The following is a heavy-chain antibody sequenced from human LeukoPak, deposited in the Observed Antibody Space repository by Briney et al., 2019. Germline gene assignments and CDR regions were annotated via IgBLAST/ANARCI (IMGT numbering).Heavy chain of an antibody. Sequence: GASVKVSCKASGYTFTGYYMHWVRRAPGQGLEWMGWINPNSGGTNYAQKFQGRVTMTRDTSISTAYMELSRLRSDDTAVYYCARVGYYDSSGPIGYWGQGTLVTVSS. J-gene: IGHJ4*02. CDR1: GYTFTGYY. D-gene: IGHD3-22*01. CDR3: ARVGYYDSSGPIGY. V-gene: IGHV1-2*02. CDR2: INPNSGGT.